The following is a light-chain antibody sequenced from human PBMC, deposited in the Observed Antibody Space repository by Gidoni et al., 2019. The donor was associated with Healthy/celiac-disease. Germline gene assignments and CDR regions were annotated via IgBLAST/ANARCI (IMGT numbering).Light chain of an antibody. CDR2: AAS. CDR3: QQYYSYPET. Sequence: AIRITQSPSSLSASTGDRVTITCRASQGISSYLAWYQQKPGKAPKLLIYAASTLQSGVQSRLSGSGSGTDFTLTISCLKSEDFATYYCQQYYSYPETFGPGTKVDIK. CDR1: QGISSY. V-gene: IGKV1-8*01. J-gene: IGKJ3*01.